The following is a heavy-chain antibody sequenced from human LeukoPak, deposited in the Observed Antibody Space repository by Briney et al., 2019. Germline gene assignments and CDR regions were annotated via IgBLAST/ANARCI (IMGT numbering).Heavy chain of an antibody. V-gene: IGHV3-74*01. J-gene: IGHJ4*02. CDR1: GFSFSNSW. Sequence: GGSLRLSCAASGFSFSNSWMHWVRQAPGKGLVWVSRINSDGTTTYYADSVKGRFTISRDNAKNSLYLQMNSLRAEDTAVYYCARAFYWGQGTLVTVSS. CDR2: INSDGTTT. CDR3: ARAFY.